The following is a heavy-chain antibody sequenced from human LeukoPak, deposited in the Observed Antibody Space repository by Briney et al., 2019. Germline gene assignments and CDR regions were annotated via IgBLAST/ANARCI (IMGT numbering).Heavy chain of an antibody. CDR1: GFTSSTYW. J-gene: IGHJ4*02. CDR2: MKRDGSEV. Sequence: GGSLRLXCAASGFTSSTYWMTWVRQAPGKGLEWVANMKRDGSEVYYANSVKGHFTISRDNAKNSLYLQMNSLRAEDTAVYYCARYTEYYFDYWGQGTLVTVSS. D-gene: IGHD2-2*02. CDR3: ARYTEYYFDY. V-gene: IGHV3-7*01.